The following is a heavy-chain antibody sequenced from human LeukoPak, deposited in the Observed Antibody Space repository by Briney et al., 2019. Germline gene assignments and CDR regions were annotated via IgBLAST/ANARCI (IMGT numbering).Heavy chain of an antibody. Sequence: SETLSLTCTVSGGSISSYYWSWIRQPPGKGLEWIGYIYYSGSTNYNPSLKSRVTISVDTSKNQFSLKLSSVTAADTAVYYCARGGFDIVVVPAAPGYYYYMDVWGKGTTVTVSS. D-gene: IGHD2-2*01. J-gene: IGHJ6*03. V-gene: IGHV4-59*01. CDR2: IYYSGST. CDR3: ARGGFDIVVVPAAPGYYYYMDV. CDR1: GGSISSYY.